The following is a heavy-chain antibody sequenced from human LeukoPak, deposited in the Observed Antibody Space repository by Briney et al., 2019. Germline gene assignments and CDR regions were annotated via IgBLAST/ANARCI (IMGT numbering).Heavy chain of an antibody. V-gene: IGHV3-48*01. Sequence: GGSLRLSCAASGFTFSTYNMLWARQTPAKGLEWLFYINSGCSAVHYADSVKDRFTFSRDNAKNSLYLHMNSLRVEDTGIYYCARVGSGGGWFDYWGQGTRVTVSS. CDR3: ARVGSGGGWFDY. CDR1: GFTFSTYN. D-gene: IGHD1-1*01. CDR2: INSGCSAV. J-gene: IGHJ5*01.